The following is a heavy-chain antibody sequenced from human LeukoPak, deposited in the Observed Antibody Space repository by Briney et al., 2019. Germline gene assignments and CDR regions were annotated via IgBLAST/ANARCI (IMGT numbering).Heavy chain of an antibody. D-gene: IGHD2-15*01. CDR3: ARVHCSGGSCYTGSYYFDY. CDR1: GFTFSSYA. Sequence: GGSLRLSCAASGFTFSSYAMHWVRQAPGKGLEWVAVISYDGSNKYYADSVKGRFTISRDNSKNTLYLQMNSLRAEDTAVYYCARVHCSGGSCYTGSYYFDYWGQGTLVTVSS. J-gene: IGHJ4*02. V-gene: IGHV3-30-3*01. CDR2: ISYDGSNK.